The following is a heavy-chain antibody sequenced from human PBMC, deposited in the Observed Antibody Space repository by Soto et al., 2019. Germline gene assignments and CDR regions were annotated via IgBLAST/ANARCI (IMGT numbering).Heavy chain of an antibody. J-gene: IGHJ4*02. CDR2: ISNDENIK. CDR3: ARGLRSVFDY. V-gene: IGHV3-33*01. Sequence: PGGSLRLSCVASGFTFRNFGMHWVRQAPGKGLEWVAVISNDENIKQYADSVRGRFAIARDNSKNTLYLQVTSLRAEDTAIYYCARGLRSVFDYWGQGALVTVSS. CDR1: GFTFRNFG.